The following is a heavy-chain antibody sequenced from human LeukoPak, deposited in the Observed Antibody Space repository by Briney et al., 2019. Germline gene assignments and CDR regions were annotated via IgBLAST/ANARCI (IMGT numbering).Heavy chain of an antibody. J-gene: IGHJ4*02. CDR1: GGSFSGYY. CDR3: AREAQLLDY. D-gene: IGHD2-2*01. V-gene: IGHV4-34*01. CDR2: INHSGST. Sequence: PSETLSLTCAVYGGSFSGYYWSWIRQPPGKGLEWIGEINHSGSTNYNPSLKSRVTISVDTSKNQFSLKLSSVTAADTAVYYCAREAQLLDYWGQGTLVTVSS.